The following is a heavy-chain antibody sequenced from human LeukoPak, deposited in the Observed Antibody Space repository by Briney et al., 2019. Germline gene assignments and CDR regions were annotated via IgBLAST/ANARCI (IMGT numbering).Heavy chain of an antibody. J-gene: IGHJ4*02. D-gene: IGHD6-6*01. CDR2: INHSGST. CDR1: GGSFSGYY. Sequence: PSETLSLTCAVYGGSFSGYYWSWIRQPPGKGLEWIGEINHSGSTNYNPSLKSRVTISVDTSKNQFSLKLSSVTAADTAVHYCARVEYSSSSYGYWGQGTLVTVSS. CDR3: ARVEYSSSSYGY. V-gene: IGHV4-34*01.